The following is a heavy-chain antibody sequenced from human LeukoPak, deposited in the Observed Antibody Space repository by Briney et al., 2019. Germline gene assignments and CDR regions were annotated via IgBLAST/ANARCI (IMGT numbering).Heavy chain of an antibody. J-gene: IGHJ6*03. D-gene: IGHD2-8*01. CDR3: ARERGDCAHGVCYYYYYYMDV. CDR1: GFTVSSNY. CDR2: IRNDGTT. Sequence: EVQLVESGGGLVQPGGSLRLSCAASGFTVSSNYMNWVRRAPGKGLEWVSVIRNDGTTYYADSVKGRFTISRDNSRNTLYLQMTSLRPEDTAVYYCARERGDCAHGVCYYYYYYMDVWGKGTTVTVSS. V-gene: IGHV3-66*02.